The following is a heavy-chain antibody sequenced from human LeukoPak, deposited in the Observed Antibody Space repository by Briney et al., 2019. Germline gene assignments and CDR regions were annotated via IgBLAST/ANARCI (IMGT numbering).Heavy chain of an antibody. CDR2: ISSSSSYI. Sequence: GGSLRLSCAASGFTFSSYSMNWVRRAPGKGLEWVSSISSSSSYIYYADSVKGRFTISRDNAKNSLYLQMNSLRAEDTAVYYCARHYYDYVWGSYRYLADYWGQGTLVTVSS. D-gene: IGHD3-16*02. J-gene: IGHJ4*02. CDR1: GFTFSSYS. V-gene: IGHV3-21*01. CDR3: ARHYYDYVWGSYRYLADY.